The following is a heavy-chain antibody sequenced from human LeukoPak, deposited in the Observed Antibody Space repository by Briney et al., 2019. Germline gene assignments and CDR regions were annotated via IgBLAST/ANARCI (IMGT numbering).Heavy chain of an antibody. J-gene: IGHJ3*02. CDR2: IRSKANSYAT. V-gene: IGHV3-73*01. D-gene: IGHD1-26*01. Sequence: GGSLRLSCAASGFTFSGSAMHWVRQASGEGLEWVGRIRSKANSYATAYAASVKGRFTISRDDSKNTAYLQMNSLKTEDTAVYYCTRPIVGATVFDIWGQGTMVTVSS. CDR3: TRPIVGATVFDI. CDR1: GFTFSGSA.